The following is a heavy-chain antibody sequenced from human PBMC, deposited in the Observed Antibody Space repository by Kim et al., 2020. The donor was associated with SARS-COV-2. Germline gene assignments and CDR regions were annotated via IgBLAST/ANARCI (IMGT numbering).Heavy chain of an antibody. CDR3: ARGRGDIVVVVAATPPSFEY. D-gene: IGHD2-15*01. CDR1: GGSVSSGSYY. V-gene: IGHV4-61*01. Sequence: SETLSLTCTVSGGSVSSGSYYWSWIRQPPGKGLEWIGYIYYSGSTNYNPSLKSRVTISVDTSKNQFSLKLSSVTAADTDAYYCARGRGDIVVVVAATPPSFEYWGQGTLVTVSS. J-gene: IGHJ4*02. CDR2: IYYSGST.